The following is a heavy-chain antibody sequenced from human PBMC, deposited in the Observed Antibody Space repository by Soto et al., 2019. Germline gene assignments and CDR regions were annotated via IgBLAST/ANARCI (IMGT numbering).Heavy chain of an antibody. CDR2: ISGGGGTI. V-gene: IGHV3-23*01. D-gene: IGHD6-13*01. CDR1: GFTFSSYA. CDR3: AKDLYTSSWFTSSDY. J-gene: IGHJ4*02. Sequence: GSLRLSCAASGFTFSSYAMNWVRQAPGKGLEWVSAISGGGGTIYYADSVKGRFTISRDNPKNTLYLQMNSLRAEDTAVYYCAKDLYTSSWFTSSDYWGQGTLVTVSS.